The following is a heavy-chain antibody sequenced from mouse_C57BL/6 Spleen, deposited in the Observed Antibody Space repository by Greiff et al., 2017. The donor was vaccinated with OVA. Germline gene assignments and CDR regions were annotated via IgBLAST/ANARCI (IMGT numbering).Heavy chain of an antibody. CDR2: ISYSGST. CDR3: ARIYYSNYDWYFDV. CDR1: GYSFTSDY. Sequence: EVQLQQSGPGLAKPSPSLSLSCSVTGYSFTSDYLNWIRQFPGNKLEYMGYISYSGSTSYNPSLKSRISITRDTSKNQYYLQLNSVTTEDTATYYCARIYYSNYDWYFDVWGTGTTVTVSS. V-gene: IGHV3-8*01. J-gene: IGHJ1*03. D-gene: IGHD2-5*01.